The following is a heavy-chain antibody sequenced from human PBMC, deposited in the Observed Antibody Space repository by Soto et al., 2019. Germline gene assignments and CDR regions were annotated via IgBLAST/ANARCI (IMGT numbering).Heavy chain of an antibody. CDR3: ARGELELLYFQH. J-gene: IGHJ1*01. D-gene: IGHD1-7*01. V-gene: IGHV4-34*01. Sequence: PSQTLSLTCAVCGGSFRGYYWRWIRQPPGKGLEWIGEINHSGSTNYNPSLKSRVTISVDTSKNQFSLKLSSVTAADTAVYYCARGELELLYFQHWGQGTLVTVSS. CDR1: GGSFRGYY. CDR2: INHSGST.